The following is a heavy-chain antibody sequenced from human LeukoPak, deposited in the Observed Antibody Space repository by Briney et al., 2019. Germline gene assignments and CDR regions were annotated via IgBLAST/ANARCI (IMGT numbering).Heavy chain of an antibody. V-gene: IGHV6-1*01. J-gene: IGHJ5*02. CDR3: ARDPQYSRSWNWFDP. CDR1: GDSVSINTAA. CDR2: TYYRSEWYH. D-gene: IGHD6-13*01. Sequence: SQTLSLTCAISGDSVSINTAAWNWIRQSPSRGLEWLGRTYYRSEWYHDYAVSVKSRINMNADTSKNQFSLHLNSVIPEDTAVYYCARDPQYSRSWNWFDPWGQGTLVTVSS.